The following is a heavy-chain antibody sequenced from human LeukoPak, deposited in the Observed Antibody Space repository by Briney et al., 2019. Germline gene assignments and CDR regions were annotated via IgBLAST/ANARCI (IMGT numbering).Heavy chain of an antibody. D-gene: IGHD1-1*01. CDR1: GGSISSGSYY. V-gene: IGHV4-61*02. CDR3: AREKGWKVFFDY. J-gene: IGHJ4*02. CDR2: IYTSGST. Sequence: PSETLSLTCTVSGGSISSGSYYWSWIRQPAGKGLEWIGRIYTSGSTNYNPSLKSRVTISVDTSKNQFSLKLSSVTAADTAVYYCAREKGWKVFFDYWGQGTLVTVSS.